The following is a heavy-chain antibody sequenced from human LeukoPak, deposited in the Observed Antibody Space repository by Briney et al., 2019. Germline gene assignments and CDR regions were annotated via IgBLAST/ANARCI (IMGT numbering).Heavy chain of an antibody. Sequence: SVKVSCKASAGAFSSYAISWMRQPPGQGLGWMGGFIPIVGTANYAQKFQGRATITVAESTSTAYMELSSLRSEDTAVYYCARGREGITIFGVAFDYWGQGTLVTVCS. D-gene: IGHD3-3*01. CDR1: AGAFSSYA. CDR3: ARGREGITIFGVAFDY. J-gene: IGHJ4*02. CDR2: FIPIVGTA. V-gene: IGHV1-69*01.